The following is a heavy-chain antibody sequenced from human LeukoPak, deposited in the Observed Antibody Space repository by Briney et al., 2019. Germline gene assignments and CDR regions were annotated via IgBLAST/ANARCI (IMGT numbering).Heavy chain of an antibody. D-gene: IGHD2-15*01. CDR3: ARSVYIVVEYYFDC. CDR1: VGSFSGYS. J-gene: IGHJ4*02. V-gene: IGHV4-34*01. CDR2: INHSGST. Sequence: SETLSLTCAVYVGSFSGYSWSWIRQPPGKGLEWIGEINHSGSTNYNPSLKSRVTLSVDTSKNQFSLKLSSVTAADTAVYYCARSVYIVVEYYFDCWGQGALVTVSS.